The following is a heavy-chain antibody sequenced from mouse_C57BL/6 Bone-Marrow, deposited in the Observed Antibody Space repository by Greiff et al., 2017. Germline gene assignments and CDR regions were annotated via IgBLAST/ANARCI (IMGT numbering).Heavy chain of an antibody. J-gene: IGHJ1*03. CDR1: GYAFTNYL. V-gene: IGHV1-54*01. Sequence: QVQLQQSGAELVRPGTSVKVSCKASGYAFTNYLIEWVKQRPGQGLEWIGVINPGSGGTNYNEKFKGKATLTADKSSSTAYMQLSSLTSEDSAVYFCARGGVGSRYDGYFDVWGTGTTVTVSS. CDR2: INPGSGGT. D-gene: IGHD1-1*01. CDR3: ARGGVGSRYDGYFDV.